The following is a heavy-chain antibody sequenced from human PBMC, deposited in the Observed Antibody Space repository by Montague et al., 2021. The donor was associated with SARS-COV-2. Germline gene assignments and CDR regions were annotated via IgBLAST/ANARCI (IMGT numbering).Heavy chain of an antibody. Sequence: SLRLSCAASGFTSRSYWMHWVRQAPGRGLVWVSRIRPDGTSTHYAASVKGRFVISRDNAKNTLSLEMTNLRVDDTAIYYCVRPLWFGDSDYYFDSWGQGTLVSVSS. CDR2: IRPDGTST. J-gene: IGHJ4*02. D-gene: IGHD3-10*01. CDR1: GFTSRSYW. V-gene: IGHV3-74*01. CDR3: VRPLWFGDSDYYFDS.